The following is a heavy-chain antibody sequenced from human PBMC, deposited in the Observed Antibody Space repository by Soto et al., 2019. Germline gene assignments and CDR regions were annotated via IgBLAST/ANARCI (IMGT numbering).Heavy chain of an antibody. J-gene: IGHJ4*02. V-gene: IGHV3-15*07. CDR2: IKRKTDGGTT. CDR3: TTTGYSYDFWSGYYSDY. Sequence: GGSLRLSCAASGFTFSNAWMNWVRQAPGKGLEWVGRIKRKTDGGTTDYAAPVKGRFTISRDDSKNTLYLQMNSLKTEDTAVYYCTTTGYSYDFWSGYYSDYWGQGTLVTVSS. CDR1: GFTFSNAW. D-gene: IGHD3-3*01.